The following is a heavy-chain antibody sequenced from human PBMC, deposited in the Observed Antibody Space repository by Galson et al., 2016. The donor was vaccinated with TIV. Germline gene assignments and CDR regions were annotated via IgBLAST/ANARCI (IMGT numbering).Heavy chain of an antibody. V-gene: IGHV3-66*02. J-gene: IGHJ6*02. CDR1: GFTFSSYW. CDR3: ARERRYCGNECYLRYYYGMDV. CDR2: MSSGGSL. Sequence: SLRLSCAASGFTFSSYWMHWVRQAPGKGLEWVAIMSSGGSLNYADFVRGRFTVSRDNSKNTLYLQMNSLRPEDTAVYYCARERRYCGNECYLRYYYGMDVWGQGTTVTVSS. D-gene: IGHD2-21*01.